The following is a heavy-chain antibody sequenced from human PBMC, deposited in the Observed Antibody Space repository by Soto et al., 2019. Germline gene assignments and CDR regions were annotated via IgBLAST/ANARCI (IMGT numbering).Heavy chain of an antibody. J-gene: IGHJ6*02. CDR3: AAVYGSGSYYNRDYWYYGMDV. Sequence: ASVKVSCKASGFTFTSSAVQWVRQARGQRLEWIGWIVVGSGNTNYAQKFQERVTITRDMSTSTAYMELSSLRSEDTAVYYCAAVYGSGSYYNRDYWYYGMDVWGQGTTVTVSS. V-gene: IGHV1-58*01. CDR2: IVVGSGNT. D-gene: IGHD3-10*01. CDR1: GFTFTSSA.